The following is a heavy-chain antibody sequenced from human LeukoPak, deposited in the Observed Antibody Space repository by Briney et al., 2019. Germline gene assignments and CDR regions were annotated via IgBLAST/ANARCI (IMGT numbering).Heavy chain of an antibody. V-gene: IGHV1-24*01. J-gene: IGHJ4*02. Sequence: ASVKVSCKVSGYTLTELSMHWVRQAPGKGLESMGGFDPEDGETIYAQKFQGRVTMTEDTSTDTAYMELSSLRSEDTAVYYCATGGDYVSYFDYWGQGTLVTVSS. CDR1: GYTLTELS. D-gene: IGHD4-17*01. CDR2: FDPEDGET. CDR3: ATGGDYVSYFDY.